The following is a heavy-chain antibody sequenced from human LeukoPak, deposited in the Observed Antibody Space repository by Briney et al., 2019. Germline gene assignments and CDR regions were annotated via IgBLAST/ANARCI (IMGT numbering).Heavy chain of an antibody. D-gene: IGHD1-14*01. V-gene: IGHV3-21*01. CDR1: GFTFSSYS. CDR2: IIGSSGYI. CDR3: ARDCTLHRVILDY. Sequence: PGESLRLSCGASGFTFSSYSMNWVRQAPGKGLEWLSSIIGSSGYISYADSVKGRFTNSRDKAKNSLYLQMSSLTADDTAVYFCARDCTLHRVILDYWGQGTLVTVSS. J-gene: IGHJ4*02.